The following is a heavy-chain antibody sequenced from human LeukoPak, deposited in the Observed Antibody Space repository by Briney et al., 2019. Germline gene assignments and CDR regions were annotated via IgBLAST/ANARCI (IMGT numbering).Heavy chain of an antibody. CDR3: AREGGSTYYYDSSGLDY. Sequence: ASVKVSCKASGNTFTGYYMHWVRQAPGQGLEWMGWINPNSGGTNYAQKFQGRVTMTRDTSISTAYMELSRLRSDDTAVYYCAREGGSTYYYDSSGLDYWGQGTLVTVSS. CDR2: INPNSGGT. J-gene: IGHJ4*02. CDR1: GNTFTGYY. D-gene: IGHD3-22*01. V-gene: IGHV1-2*02.